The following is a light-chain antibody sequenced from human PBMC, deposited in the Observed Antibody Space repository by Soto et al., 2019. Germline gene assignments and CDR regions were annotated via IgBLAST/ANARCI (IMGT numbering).Light chain of an antibody. J-gene: IGKJ4*01. CDR2: GAS. CDR1: PSISSSH. CDR3: QQYDSLPLT. V-gene: IGKV3-20*01. Sequence: EIVLTQSPGTLSLSPGERGTLSCRATPSISSSHLAWYQQKPRQDPRLLIYGASDRAVGTPDRFSGSGSGTDFTLTINRLEPEDFAVYYCQQYDSLPLTFGGGTMVDVK.